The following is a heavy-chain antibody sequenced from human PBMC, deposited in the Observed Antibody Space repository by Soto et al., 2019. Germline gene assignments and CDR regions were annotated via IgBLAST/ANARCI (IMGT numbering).Heavy chain of an antibody. D-gene: IGHD3-9*01. J-gene: IGHJ6*02. V-gene: IGHV3-30*18. CDR1: GFTFSSYG. Sequence: GGSLRLSCAASGFTFSSYGMHGVRQAPGKGLEWVAVISYDGSNKYYADSVKGRFTISRDNSKNTLYLQMNSLRAEDTAVYYCAKNPGCHYYYYGMDVWGQATTVTVSS. CDR2: ISYDGSNK. CDR3: AKNPGCHYYYYGMDV.